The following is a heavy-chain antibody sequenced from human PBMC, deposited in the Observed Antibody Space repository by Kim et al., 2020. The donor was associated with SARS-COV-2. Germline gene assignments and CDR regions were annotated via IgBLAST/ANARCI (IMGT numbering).Heavy chain of an antibody. Sequence: ASVKVSCKASGYTFTSYGISWVRQAPGQGLEWMGWISAYNGNTNYAQKLQGRVTMTTDTSTSTAYMELRSLRSDDTAVYYCARSWGGYCSSTSCWRFDPWGQGTLVTVSS. D-gene: IGHD2-2*01. CDR3: ARSWGGYCSSTSCWRFDP. CDR1: GYTFTSYG. CDR2: ISAYNGNT. J-gene: IGHJ5*02. V-gene: IGHV1-18*04.